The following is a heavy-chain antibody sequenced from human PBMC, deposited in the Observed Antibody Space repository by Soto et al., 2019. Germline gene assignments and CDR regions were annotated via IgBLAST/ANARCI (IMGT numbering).Heavy chain of an antibody. Sequence: ASVKVSCKASGGTFSSYAISWVRQAPGQGLEWMGGIIPIFGTANYAQKFQGRVTITADESTSTAYMELSSLRSEDTAVYYCARETRTEWLFDYWGQGTLVTVSS. CDR2: IIPIFGTA. CDR1: GGTFSSYA. J-gene: IGHJ4*02. CDR3: ARETRTEWLFDY. V-gene: IGHV1-69*13. D-gene: IGHD3-3*01.